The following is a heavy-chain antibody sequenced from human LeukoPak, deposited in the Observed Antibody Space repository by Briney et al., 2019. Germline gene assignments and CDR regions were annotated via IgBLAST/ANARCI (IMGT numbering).Heavy chain of an antibody. CDR2: IRSKANNYAT. Sequence: GGSLRLSCAASGFTFSGSAMHWVRQASGKGLEWVGRIRSKANNYATAYAASVKGRFTISRDDSKNTAYLQMNSLKTEDTAVYYCARQESGVVPAALLPWGQGTLVTVSS. CDR3: ARQESGVVPAALLP. CDR1: GFTFSGSA. V-gene: IGHV3-73*01. J-gene: IGHJ5*02. D-gene: IGHD2-2*01.